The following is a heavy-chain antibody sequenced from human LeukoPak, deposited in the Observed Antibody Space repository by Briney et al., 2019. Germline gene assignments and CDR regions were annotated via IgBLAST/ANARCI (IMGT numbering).Heavy chain of an antibody. CDR2: LYHSGSP. Sequence: PSETLSLTCTVSGASILHYYWSWIRQPPGKGLEWIGNLYHSGSPNYNPSLKSRVTISIDTAKNQFSLRLRSVTAADTAVYYCATLTATTYPYYFDFWGQATLGTVSS. J-gene: IGHJ4*02. CDR1: GASILHYY. V-gene: IGHV4-59*01. CDR3: ATLTATTYPYYFDF. D-gene: IGHD1-20*01.